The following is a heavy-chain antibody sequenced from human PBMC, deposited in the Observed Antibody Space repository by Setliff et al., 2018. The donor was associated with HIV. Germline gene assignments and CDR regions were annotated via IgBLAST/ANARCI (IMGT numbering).Heavy chain of an antibody. V-gene: IGHV4-34*01. J-gene: IGHJ3*01. D-gene: IGHD2-21*01. Sequence: SETLSLTCAVYGGSFSGYYWSWIRQPPGKGLEWIGEINHSGSTNYNPSLKSRVTISLDTSKNQFSLKLSSVTAADTAVYYCARSLWLGDIQHWGLGTMVTVSS. CDR2: INHSGST. CDR3: ARSLWLGDIQH. CDR1: GGSFSGYY.